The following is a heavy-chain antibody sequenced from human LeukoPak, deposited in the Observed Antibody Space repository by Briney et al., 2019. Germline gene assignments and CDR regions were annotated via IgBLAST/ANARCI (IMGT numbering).Heavy chain of an antibody. J-gene: IGHJ4*02. V-gene: IGHV4-4*02. Sequence: KPSETLSLTCTVSPDSTTSNFWSWVRQPPGKGLEWIGEIHRSGSTNCNPSLQSRVTISIDRSKNQIALELSSVTAADTAVYYCAREIVGGFNPGAYWGQGTLVTVSS. CDR2: IHRSGST. CDR1: PDSTTSNF. CDR3: AREIVGGFNPGAY. D-gene: IGHD1-14*01.